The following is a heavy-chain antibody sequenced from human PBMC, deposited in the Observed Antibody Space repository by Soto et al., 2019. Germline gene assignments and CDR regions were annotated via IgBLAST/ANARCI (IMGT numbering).Heavy chain of an antibody. Sequence: SETLSLTCTVSGDSISSSYYWGWIRQPPGKGLEWIGSIYYTGSTYYNPSLKSRVTISVDTSKNQFSLKLSSVTAADTAVYYCARHGYQVPFRIWGQGTMVTVSS. CDR2: IYYTGST. D-gene: IGHD2-15*01. CDR3: ARHGYQVPFRI. V-gene: IGHV4-39*01. CDR1: GDSISSSYY. J-gene: IGHJ3*01.